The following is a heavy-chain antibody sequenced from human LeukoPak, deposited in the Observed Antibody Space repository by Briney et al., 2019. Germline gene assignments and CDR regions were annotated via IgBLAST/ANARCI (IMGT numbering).Heavy chain of an antibody. D-gene: IGHD1-1*01. CDR2: ISYSGTT. J-gene: IGHJ4*02. V-gene: IGHV4-59*08. Sequence: SETLSLTCTVSGGSISSYYWSWIRQPPGKGLEWIGYISYSGTTYHNPSLKSRVTISVDASKNQFSLKLSSVTAADTAIYYCARHEPGTTRDYWGQGTLVTVSS. CDR1: GGSISSYY. CDR3: ARHEPGTTRDY.